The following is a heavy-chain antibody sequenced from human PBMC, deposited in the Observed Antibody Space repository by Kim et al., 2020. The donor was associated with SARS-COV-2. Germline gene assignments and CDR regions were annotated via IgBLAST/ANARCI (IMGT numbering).Heavy chain of an antibody. J-gene: IGHJ4*02. Sequence: SETLSLTCTVSGGSISSSSYYWGWIRQPPGKGLEWIGSIYYSGSTYYNPSLKSRVTISVDTSKNQFSLKLSSVTAADTAVYYCARGKAYYYDSSGYDSWGQGTLVTVSS. V-gene: IGHV4-39*01. CDR1: GGSISSSSYY. CDR2: IYYSGST. D-gene: IGHD3-22*01. CDR3: ARGKAYYYDSSGYDS.